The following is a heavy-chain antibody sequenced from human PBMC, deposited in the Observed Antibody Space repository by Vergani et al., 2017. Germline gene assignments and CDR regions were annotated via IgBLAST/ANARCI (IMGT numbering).Heavy chain of an antibody. D-gene: IGHD3-10*01. CDR2: IYYSGST. V-gene: IGHV4-39*01. CDR3: ARRTTMVRGVLEIARYYFDY. J-gene: IGHJ4*02. CDR1: GGSISSSSYY. Sequence: QLQLQESGPGLVKPSETLSLTCTVSGGSISSSSYYWGWIRQPPGKGLEWIGIIYYSGSTYHNPSLQSRVTISVDTSKNQFSLKLSSVTAADTAVYYCARRTTMVRGVLEIARYYFDYWGQGTLVTVSS.